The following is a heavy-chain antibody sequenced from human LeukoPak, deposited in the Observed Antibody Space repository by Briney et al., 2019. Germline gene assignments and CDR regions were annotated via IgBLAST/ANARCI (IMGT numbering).Heavy chain of an antibody. V-gene: IGHV4-30-4*08. J-gene: IGHJ4*02. CDR1: GGSISSGDYY. CDR3: ARGGLLDFLSGSLDY. CDR2: IYYSGST. D-gene: IGHD3-3*01. Sequence: SETLSLTCTVSGGSISSGDYYWSWIRQPPGKGLEWIGYIYYSGSTYYNPSLKSRVTISIDTSKNQFSLKLSSVTAADAAVYYCARGGLLDFLSGSLDYWGQGTLVTVSS.